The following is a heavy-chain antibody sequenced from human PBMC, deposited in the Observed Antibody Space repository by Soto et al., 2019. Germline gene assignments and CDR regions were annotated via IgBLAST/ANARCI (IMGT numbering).Heavy chain of an antibody. D-gene: IGHD3-9*01. CDR2: ISYDGSNK. Sequence: PGGSLRLSCAASGFTFSSYAMHWVRQAPGKGLEWVAVISYDGSNKYYADSVKGRFTISRDNSKNTLYLQMNSLRAEDTAVYYCARADILTGYYTPTHAFDIWGQGTMVTVSS. J-gene: IGHJ3*02. CDR3: ARADILTGYYTPTHAFDI. V-gene: IGHV3-30-3*01. CDR1: GFTFSSYA.